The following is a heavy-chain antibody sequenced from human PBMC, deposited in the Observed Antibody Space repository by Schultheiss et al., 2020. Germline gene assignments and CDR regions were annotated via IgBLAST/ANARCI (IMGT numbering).Heavy chain of an antibody. V-gene: IGHV4-34*01. CDR2: IYYSGTT. D-gene: IGHD6-13*01. J-gene: IGHJ4*02. Sequence: SETLSLTCAVYGGSFSGYYWSWIRQPPGKGLEWIGSIYYSGTTYYNPSLKSRVTISVDTSKNQFSLKLSSVTAADTAVYYCARGPVAAAYLDYWGQGTLVTVSS. CDR1: GGSFSGYY. CDR3: ARGPVAAAYLDY.